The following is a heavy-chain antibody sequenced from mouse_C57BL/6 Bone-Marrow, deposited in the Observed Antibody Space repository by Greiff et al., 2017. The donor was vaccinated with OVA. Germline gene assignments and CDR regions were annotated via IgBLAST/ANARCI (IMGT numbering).Heavy chain of an antibody. V-gene: IGHV14-4*01. CDR3: ATETIVTSYRLVIDD. Sequence: VQLQQSGAELVRPGASVKLSCTASGFNIKDDYMHWVKQRPEQGLEWIGWIDPENGDTEYASKFQGKATITADTSSNTAYLQLSSLTSEDTAVYYCATETIVTSYRLVIDDWGTGTTVTVSS. CDR2: IDPENGDT. CDR1: GFNIKDDY. D-gene: IGHD2-5*01. J-gene: IGHJ1*03.